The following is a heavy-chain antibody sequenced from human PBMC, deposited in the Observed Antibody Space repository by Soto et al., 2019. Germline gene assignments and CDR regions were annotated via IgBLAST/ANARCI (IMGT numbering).Heavy chain of an antibody. V-gene: IGHV3-23*01. J-gene: IGHJ6*02. D-gene: IGHD3-16*01. CDR3: AKRGTRYFYGMDV. CDR1: GFIFSDYD. Sequence: EVQLLESGGGWVQPGGSLRLSCAASGFIFSDYDMDWVHQTPGRGLEWVSSLSHSDGSTYYADSVQGRFTISRDYSNNTLHLQMNSLRAEDTAVYYCAKRGTRYFYGMDVWGQGTTVTVSS. CDR2: LSHSDGST.